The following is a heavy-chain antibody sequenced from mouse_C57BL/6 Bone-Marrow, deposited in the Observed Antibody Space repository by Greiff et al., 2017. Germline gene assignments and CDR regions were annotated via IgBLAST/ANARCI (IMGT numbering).Heavy chain of an antibody. CDR3: ARGLLHGY. CDR1: GYTFTSYW. V-gene: IGHV1-64*01. D-gene: IGHD2-3*01. Sequence: QVHVKQSGAELVKPGASVKLSCKASGYTFTSYWMHWVKQRPGQGLEWIGMIHPNSGSTNYNEKFKSKATLTVDKSSSTAYMQLSSLTSEDSAVYYCARGLLHGYWGQGTTLTVSS. J-gene: IGHJ2*01. CDR2: IHPNSGST.